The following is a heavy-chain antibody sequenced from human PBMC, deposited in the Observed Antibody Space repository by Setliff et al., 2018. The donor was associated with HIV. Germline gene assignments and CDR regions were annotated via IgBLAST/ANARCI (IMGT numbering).Heavy chain of an antibody. V-gene: IGHV4-39*01. J-gene: IGHJ5*02. Sequence: LTCTVSGGSISSSSYYWGWIRQPPGKGLEWIGSRYHSGSTYQNPSLKSRVTIPVDTSKNQFSLELSSVTAADTAVYYCARLRYGSGNYNWFDPWGQGTLVTVSS. D-gene: IGHD3-10*01. CDR1: GGSISSSSYY. CDR3: ARLRYGSGNYNWFDP. CDR2: RYHSGST.